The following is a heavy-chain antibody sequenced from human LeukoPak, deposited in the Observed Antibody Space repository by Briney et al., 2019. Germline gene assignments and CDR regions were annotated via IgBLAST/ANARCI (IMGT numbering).Heavy chain of an antibody. V-gene: IGHV3-48*03. D-gene: IGHD7-27*01. Sequence: GGSLRLSCAASGFTFSSYEMNWVRQAPGKGLEWVSYISSSGSTIYYADSVKGRFTISRDNAKNSLYPQMNSLRAEDMALYYCAKDMVANYWGSGGLDYWGQGTLVTVSS. CDR2: ISSSGSTI. J-gene: IGHJ4*02. CDR3: AKDMVANYWGSGGLDY. CDR1: GFTFSSYE.